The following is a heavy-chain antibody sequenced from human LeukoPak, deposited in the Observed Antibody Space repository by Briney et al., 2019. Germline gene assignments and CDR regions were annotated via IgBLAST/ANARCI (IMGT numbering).Heavy chain of an antibody. CDR3: AREAPQYSSGWYYDYYYYYGMDV. CDR2: INPSSGGT. D-gene: IGHD6-19*01. V-gene: IGHV1-2*06. Sequence: GASVKVSCKVSGYTFTGYYLHWVRQAPGQGLEWMGRINPSSGGTNYAQKFQGRVTMTRDTSINTAYLDLSSLRSDDTAVYYCAREAPQYSSGWYYDYYYYYGMDVWGQGTTVTVSS. CDR1: GYTFTGYY. J-gene: IGHJ6*02.